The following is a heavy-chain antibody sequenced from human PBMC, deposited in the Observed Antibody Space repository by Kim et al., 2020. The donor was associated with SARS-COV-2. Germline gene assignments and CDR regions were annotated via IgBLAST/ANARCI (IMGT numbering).Heavy chain of an antibody. CDR1: GFSLSSYY. J-gene: IGHJ4*02. CDR3: ARVSSPFVNGLFFDS. D-gene: IGHD2-8*01. V-gene: IGHV3-11*05. Sequence: GGSLRLSCAASGFSLSSYYVAWIRQAPGKGLEWISDISGGSSYTNYADSVKGRFTISRDNAKNSVHLQMNSLTTEETAMYYCARVSSPFVNGLFFDSWGQGTLVTVSS. CDR2: ISGGSSYT.